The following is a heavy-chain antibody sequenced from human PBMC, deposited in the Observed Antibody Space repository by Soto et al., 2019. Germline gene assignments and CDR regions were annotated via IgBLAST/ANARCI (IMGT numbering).Heavy chain of an antibody. J-gene: IGHJ6*02. Sequence: GESLKISCKGSGYSFTSYWISWVRQMPGKGLEWMGRIDPSDSYTNYSPTFQGHVTISADKSISTAYLQWSSLKASDTAMYYCASTYMGYYYYGMDVWGQGTTVTVS. D-gene: IGHD2-2*02. V-gene: IGHV5-10-1*01. CDR3: ASTYMGYYYYGMDV. CDR2: IDPSDSYT. CDR1: GYSFTSYW.